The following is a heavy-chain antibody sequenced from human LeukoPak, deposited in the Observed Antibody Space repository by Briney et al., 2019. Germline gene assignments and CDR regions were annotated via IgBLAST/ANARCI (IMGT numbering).Heavy chain of an antibody. Sequence: ASVKVSCKASGYTFTSFGISWVRQAPGQGLEGMGGIIPIFGTANYAQKFQGRVTITADESTSTAYMELSSLRSEDTAVYHCARRGADFSPFDPWGQGTLVTVSS. J-gene: IGHJ5*02. CDR2: IIPIFGTA. CDR3: ARRGADFSPFDP. V-gene: IGHV1-69*13. CDR1: GYTFTSFG. D-gene: IGHD3-3*01.